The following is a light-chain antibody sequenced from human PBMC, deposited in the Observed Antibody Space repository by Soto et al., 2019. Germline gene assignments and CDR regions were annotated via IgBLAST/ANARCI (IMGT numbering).Light chain of an antibody. Sequence: EIVLTQSPGTLSLSPGERATLSCRASQSVSSSYLAWYQQKPGQAPRLLIYGASSRAIGIPDRFSGSGSGTEFTLAISRLEPEDLGVYYCRQYGSSPFTFGGGTRVEI. J-gene: IGKJ4*01. CDR1: QSVSSSY. CDR2: GAS. CDR3: RQYGSSPFT. V-gene: IGKV3-20*01.